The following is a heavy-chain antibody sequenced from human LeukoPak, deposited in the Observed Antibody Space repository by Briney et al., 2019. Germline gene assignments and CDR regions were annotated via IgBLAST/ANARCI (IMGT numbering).Heavy chain of an antibody. D-gene: IGHD6-19*01. CDR1: GFTFSSYW. CDR2: INSDGSST. V-gene: IGHV3-74*01. J-gene: IGHJ4*02. Sequence: GGSLRLSCAASGFTFSSYWMHWVRQAPGKGLVWVSRINSDGSSTSYADSVKGRFTISRDNAKNSLYLQMNSLRAEDTAVYYCARNDVAVAGTTWGQGTLVTVSS. CDR3: ARNDVAVAGTT.